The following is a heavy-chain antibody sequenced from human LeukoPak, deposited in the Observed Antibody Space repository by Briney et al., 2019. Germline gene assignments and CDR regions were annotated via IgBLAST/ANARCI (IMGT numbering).Heavy chain of an antibody. D-gene: IGHD2-15*01. CDR1: GGSFSGYY. V-gene: IGHV4-34*01. J-gene: IGHJ4*02. CDR2: INHSGST. Sequence: SETLSLTCAVYGGSFSGYYWSWIRQPPGKGLEWIGEINHSGSTNYNPSLKSRVTISVDTSKNQFSLKLSSVTAADTAVYYCARNGVVVVAATYSSLYFDYWGQGTLVTVSS. CDR3: ARNGVVVVAATYSSLYFDY.